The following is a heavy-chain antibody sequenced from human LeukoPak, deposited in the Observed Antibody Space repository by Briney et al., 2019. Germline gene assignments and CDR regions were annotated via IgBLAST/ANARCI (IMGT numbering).Heavy chain of an antibody. CDR2: ISAYNGNT. J-gene: IGHJ5*02. Sequence: RGASVKVSCKASGYAFTSYGISWVRQAPGQGLEWMGWISAYNGNTNYAQKLQGRVTMTTDTSTSTAYMELRSLRSDDTAVYYCARGGAARGNNWFDPWGQGTLVTVSS. V-gene: IGHV1-18*01. CDR1: GYAFTSYG. D-gene: IGHD6-25*01. CDR3: ARGGAARGNNWFDP.